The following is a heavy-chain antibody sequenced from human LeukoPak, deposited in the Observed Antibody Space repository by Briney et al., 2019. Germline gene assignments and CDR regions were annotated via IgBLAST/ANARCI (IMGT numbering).Heavy chain of an antibody. CDR2: IIPIFGTA. D-gene: IGHD6-13*01. V-gene: IGHV1-69*05. Sequence: ASVNVSCTASGGTFSSYAISWVRQAPGQGLEWMGGIIPIFGTANYAQKFQGRVTITTDESTSTAYMELSSLRSEDTAVYYCARAQGSSSWYSFDPWGQGTLVTVSS. J-gene: IGHJ5*02. CDR3: ARAQGSSSWYSFDP. CDR1: GGTFSSYA.